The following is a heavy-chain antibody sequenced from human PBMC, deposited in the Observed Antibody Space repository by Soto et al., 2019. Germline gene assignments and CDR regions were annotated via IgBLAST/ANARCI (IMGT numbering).Heavy chain of an antibody. J-gene: IGHJ4*02. CDR2: IIPILGIA. V-gene: IGHV1-69*02. CDR3: ASICVGGTRVTDY. D-gene: IGHD3-16*01. CDR1: GGTFSSYT. Sequence: QVQLVQSGAEVKKPGSSVKVSCKASGGTFSSYTISWVRQAPGQGLEWMGRIIPILGIANYAQKFQGRVTITADKSPSTGYMELSSLRSEGTAVYYCASICVGGTRVTDYWGQGTLVTVSS.